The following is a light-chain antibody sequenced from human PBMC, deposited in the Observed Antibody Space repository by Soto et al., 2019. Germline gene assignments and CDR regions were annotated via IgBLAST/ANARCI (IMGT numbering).Light chain of an antibody. J-gene: IGLJ1*01. CDR3: SSYGSTSSRYV. Sequence: QSALTQPASVSGSPGQSITISCTGTSSDVGGYHYVSWYQHHPGKAPKLMIYEVSNRPSGVSNRFSGSKSDNTASLTISGLQAEDEADYFCSSYGSTSSRYVFGTGTKLTVL. CDR2: EVS. V-gene: IGLV2-14*01. CDR1: SSDVGGYHY.